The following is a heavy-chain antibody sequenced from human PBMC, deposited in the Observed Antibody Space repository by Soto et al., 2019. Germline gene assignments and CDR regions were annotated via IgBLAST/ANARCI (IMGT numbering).Heavy chain of an antibody. D-gene: IGHD2-2*01. J-gene: IGHJ5*02. CDR2: INPNSGGT. Sequence: QVQLVQSGAEVKKPGASVKVSCKASGYTFTGYYMHWVRQAPGQGLEWMGWINPNSGGTHYAQNFQDWVTMTRDTSISTAYMELSRLRSDDTAVYYCARGGLVVVPAANTDLDPWGQGTLVTVSS. CDR1: GYTFTGYY. CDR3: ARGGLVVVPAANTDLDP. V-gene: IGHV1-2*04.